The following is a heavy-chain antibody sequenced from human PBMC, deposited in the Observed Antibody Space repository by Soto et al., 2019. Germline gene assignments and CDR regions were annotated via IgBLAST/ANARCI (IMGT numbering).Heavy chain of an antibody. J-gene: IGHJ6*02. CDR1: GFTFGDYA. D-gene: IGHD2-15*01. CDR3: ARDTVVVVAASDEYYYYGMDV. V-gene: IGHV3-49*03. Sequence: GGSLRLSCTASGFTFGDYAMSWFRQAPGKGLEWVGFIRSKAYGGTTEYAATVKGRFTISRDESKSIAYLQMNGLKTEDTAVYYCARDTVVVVAASDEYYYYGMDVWGQGTTVTVSS. CDR2: IRSKAYGGTT.